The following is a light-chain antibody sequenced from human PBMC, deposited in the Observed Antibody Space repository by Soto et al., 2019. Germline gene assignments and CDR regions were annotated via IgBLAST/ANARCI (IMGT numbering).Light chain of an antibody. Sequence: EIVMTQSPATLSVSPGERASLSCRASQSVGSNLAWYQQTAGQAPRLLIYGASTRATGIPARFSGSGSGTEFTLTISSLKSEDYAVYSGQQYTNWPYTFGQGTKLEIK. CDR2: GAS. J-gene: IGKJ2*01. CDR3: QQYTNWPYT. V-gene: IGKV3-15*01. CDR1: QSVGSN.